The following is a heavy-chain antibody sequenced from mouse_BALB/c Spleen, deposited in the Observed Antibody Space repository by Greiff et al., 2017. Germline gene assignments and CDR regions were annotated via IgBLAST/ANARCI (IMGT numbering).Heavy chain of an antibody. D-gene: IGHD2-1*01. CDR2: INPSNGRT. V-gene: IGHV1S81*02. CDR3: ARDYYGNYGNYAMDY. Sequence: VQRVESGAELVKPGASVKLSCKVSGYTFTSYWMHWVKQRPGQGLELIGEINPSNGRTNYNEKFKSKATLTADKSSSTAYMQLSSLASEDSAVHYCARDYYGNYGNYAMDYWGQGTSVTVSS. CDR1: GYTFTSYW. J-gene: IGHJ4*01.